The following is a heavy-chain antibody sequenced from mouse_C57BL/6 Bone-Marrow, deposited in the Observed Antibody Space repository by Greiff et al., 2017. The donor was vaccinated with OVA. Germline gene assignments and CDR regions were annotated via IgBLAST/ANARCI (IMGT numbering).Heavy chain of an antibody. Sequence: LQESGAELVKPGASVKLSCKASGYTFTEYTIHWVKQRSGQGLEWIGWFYPGSGSIKYNEKFKDKATLTADKSSSTVYMELSRLTSEDSAVYFCARHEGWYRTGFWYYFDYWGQGTTLTVSS. CDR1: GYTFTEYT. V-gene: IGHV1-62-2*01. D-gene: IGHD2-1*01. CDR2: FYPGSGSI. J-gene: IGHJ2*01. CDR3: ARHEGWYRTGFWYYFDY.